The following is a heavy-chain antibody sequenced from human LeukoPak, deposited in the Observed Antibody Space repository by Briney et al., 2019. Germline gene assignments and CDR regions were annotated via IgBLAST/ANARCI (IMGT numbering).Heavy chain of an antibody. D-gene: IGHD3-22*01. CDR1: GYSFNTYW. J-gene: IGHJ4*02. CDR2: IYPGDSDT. CDR3: ARQATYYYDSSGYYVDY. Sequence: GESLKISCKGSGYSFNTYWIGWVRQMPGKGLEWMGIIYPGDSDTKYSPSFQGQVTISADKSISTAYLQWSSLKASDTAMYYCARQATYYYDSSGYYVDYWGQGTLVTVSS. V-gene: IGHV5-51*01.